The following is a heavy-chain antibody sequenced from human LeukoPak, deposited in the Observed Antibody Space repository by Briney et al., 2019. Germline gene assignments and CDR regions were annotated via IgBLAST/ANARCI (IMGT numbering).Heavy chain of an antibody. CDR1: GGSFSGYY. J-gene: IGHJ4*02. V-gene: IGHV4-34*01. CDR3: ARSAYCSSTSCDITPVY. Sequence: SETLSLTCAVYGGSFSGYYWSWIRQPPGKGLEWIGEINHSGSTNYNPSLKSRVTISVDTSKNQFSLKLSSVTAADTAVYYCARSAYCSSTSCDITPVYWGQGTLVTVSS. CDR2: INHSGST. D-gene: IGHD2-2*02.